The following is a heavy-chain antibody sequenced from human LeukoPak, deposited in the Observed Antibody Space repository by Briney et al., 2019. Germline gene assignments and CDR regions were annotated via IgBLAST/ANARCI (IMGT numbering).Heavy chain of an antibody. CDR3: AKDYPGYAIPMDV. D-gene: IGHD2-8*01. Sequence: GRSLRLSCAASGFTFSSYGMHWVRQAPGKGLEWVAVTSYDGSNKDYADSVKGRFTISRDNSKNTLYLQMNSLRAEDTAVYYCAKDYPGYAIPMDVWDQGTTVTVSS. V-gene: IGHV3-30-3*01. J-gene: IGHJ6*02. CDR1: GFTFSSYG. CDR2: TSYDGSNK.